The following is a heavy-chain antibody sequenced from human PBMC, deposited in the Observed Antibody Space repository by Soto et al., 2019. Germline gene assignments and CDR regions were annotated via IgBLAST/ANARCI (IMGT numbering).Heavy chain of an antibody. CDR3: AVSRDGYSMDV. J-gene: IGHJ6*02. CDR1: GGSISSGGYY. Sequence: QVQLQESGPGLVKPSQTLSLTCTVSGGSISSGGYYWSWIRQHPGKGLEWIGYIYYSGSTYYNPSLKSRVTISVDSSKDQFSLKLSSVTAADTAVYYCAVSRDGYSMDVWGQGTTVTVSS. D-gene: IGHD2-2*01. CDR2: IYYSGST. V-gene: IGHV4-31*03.